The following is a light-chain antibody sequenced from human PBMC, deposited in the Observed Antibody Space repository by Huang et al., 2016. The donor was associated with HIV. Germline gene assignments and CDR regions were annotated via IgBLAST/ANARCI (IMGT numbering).Light chain of an antibody. CDR2: WAS. CDR1: QSLLYSLNNKNY. CDR3: QQYYQNPQT. V-gene: IGKV4-1*01. Sequence: DIVMTQSPDSLSVSPGERATIDCKSSQSLLYSLNNKNYLAWFQQKPGRPPKLLLYWASTRESGIPERFSGSGSGTDFTLTSNNLQPEDVATYYCQQYYQNPQTFGQGT. J-gene: IGKJ5*01.